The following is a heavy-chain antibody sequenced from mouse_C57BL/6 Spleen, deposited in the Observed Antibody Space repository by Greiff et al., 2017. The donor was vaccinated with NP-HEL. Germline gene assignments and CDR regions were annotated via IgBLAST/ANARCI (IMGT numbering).Heavy chain of an antibody. J-gene: IGHJ1*03. D-gene: IGHD3-3*01. V-gene: IGHV1-18*01. CDR2: INPNNGGT. Sequence: EVQLQQSGPELVKPGASVKIPCKASGYTFTDYNMDWVKQSHGKSLEWIGDINPNNGGTIYNQKFKGKATLTVDKSSSTAYMELRSLTSEDTAVYYWARGGQRYFDVWGTGTTVTVSS. CDR3: ARGGQRYFDV. CDR1: GYTFTDYN.